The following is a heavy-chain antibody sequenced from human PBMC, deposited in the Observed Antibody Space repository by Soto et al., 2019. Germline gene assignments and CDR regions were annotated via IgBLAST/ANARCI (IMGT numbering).Heavy chain of an antibody. J-gene: IGHJ4*02. CDR2: INSDASSR. CDR3: ARGAKGQWLVDY. V-gene: IGHV3-74*01. CDR1: GFTFSSYW. D-gene: IGHD6-19*01. Sequence: GGSLRLSCAASGFTFSSYWMHWVRQAPGKGLVWVSRINSDASSRNYADSVKGRFTISRDNAKNTVFLQMNSLRADDTAVYYCARGAKGQWLVDYWGQGTLVTVSS.